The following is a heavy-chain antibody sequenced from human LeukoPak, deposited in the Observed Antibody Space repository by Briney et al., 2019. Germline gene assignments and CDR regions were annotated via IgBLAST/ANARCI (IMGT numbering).Heavy chain of an antibody. CDR3: ARVHSEVGYSYGYYYYYYMDV. CDR1: GYTFTSYG. J-gene: IGHJ6*03. Sequence: ASVKVSCKASGYTFTSYGISWVRQAPGQGLEWMGWISAYNGNTNYAQKLQGRVTMTTDTSTSTAYMELRSLRSDDTAVYYCARVHSEVGYSYGYYYYYYMDVWGKGTTVTISS. CDR2: ISAYNGNT. D-gene: IGHD5-18*01. V-gene: IGHV1-18*01.